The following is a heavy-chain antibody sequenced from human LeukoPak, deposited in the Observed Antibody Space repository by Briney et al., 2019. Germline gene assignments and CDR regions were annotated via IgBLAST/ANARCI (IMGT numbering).Heavy chain of an antibody. V-gene: IGHV3-30*04. CDR3: AREGVQTTVDAFDI. J-gene: IGHJ3*02. Sequence: GGSLRLSCAASGFTLKIYPMHWVRQAPGKGLEWLSVITHDGSDKNNADSVKGRFIISRDNSKNTIYLQLNSLRPEDTAMYYCAREGVQTTVDAFDIWGLGTMVIVSS. CDR2: ITHDGSDK. CDR1: GFTLKIYP. D-gene: IGHD4-17*01.